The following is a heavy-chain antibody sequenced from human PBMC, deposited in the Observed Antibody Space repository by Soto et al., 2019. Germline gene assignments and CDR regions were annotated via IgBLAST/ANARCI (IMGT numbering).Heavy chain of an antibody. CDR3: TTDMKTYYDFWSGYYRNYYYYGMDV. CDR1: GFTFSNAW. CDR2: IKSKTDGGTT. Sequence: AGGSLRLSCAASGFTFSNAWVSWVRQAPGKGLEWVGRIKSKTDGGTTDYAAPVKGRFTISRDDSKNTLYLQMNSLKTEDTAVYYCTTDMKTYYDFWSGYYRNYYYYGMDVWGQGTTVTVSS. V-gene: IGHV3-15*01. D-gene: IGHD3-3*01. J-gene: IGHJ6*02.